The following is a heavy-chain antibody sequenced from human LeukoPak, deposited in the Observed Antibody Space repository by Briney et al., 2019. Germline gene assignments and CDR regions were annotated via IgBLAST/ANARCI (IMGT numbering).Heavy chain of an antibody. J-gene: IGHJ3*01. D-gene: IGHD4-11*01. CDR2: ISYDGSNK. CDR1: GFTFSTYW. Sequence: GGSLRLSCAASGFTFSTYWMSWVRQAPGKGLEWVAVISYDGSNKYYADSVKGRFTISRDNSKNTLYLQMNSLRAEDAAVYYCANEYSKGDVWGQGTMVTVSS. CDR3: ANEYSKGDV. V-gene: IGHV3-30*18.